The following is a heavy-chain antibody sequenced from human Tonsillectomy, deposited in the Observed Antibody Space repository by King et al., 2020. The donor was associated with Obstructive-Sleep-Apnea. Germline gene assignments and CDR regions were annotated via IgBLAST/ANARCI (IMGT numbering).Heavy chain of an antibody. CDR1: GFTFSDYY. CDR3: ARGISSDDAFDI. CDR2: ISSSSSYT. Sequence: VQLVQSGGGLVKPGGSLRLSCAASGFTFSDYYMSWIRQAPGKGLEWVLYISSSSSYTNYADSVKGRFTISRDNAKNSLYLQMNSLRAEDTAVYYCARGISSDDAFDIWGQGTMVTVSS. J-gene: IGHJ3*02. V-gene: IGHV3-11*06. D-gene: IGHD3-22*01.